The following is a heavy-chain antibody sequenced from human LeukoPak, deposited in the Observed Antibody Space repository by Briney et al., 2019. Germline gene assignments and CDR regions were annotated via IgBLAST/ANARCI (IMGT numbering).Heavy chain of an antibody. V-gene: IGHV4-4*07. CDR1: GGSMSNYY. D-gene: IGHD1-26*01. CDR3: ARGGNYWDAFDI. CDR2: IYTSGTT. J-gene: IGHJ3*02. Sequence: SETLSLTCTVSGGSMSNYYWSWIRQPAGKGLEWVGHIYTSGTTSYNPSLKSRVTMSVETSNNQFSLKVTSVTAADTAVYFCARGGNYWDAFDIWGQGTMVTVSS.